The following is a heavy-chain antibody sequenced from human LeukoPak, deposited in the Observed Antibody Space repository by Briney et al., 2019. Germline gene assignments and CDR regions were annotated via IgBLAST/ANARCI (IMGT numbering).Heavy chain of an antibody. Sequence: GGSLRLSCVASGFTFSSYEMNWVRQAPGKGLEWVGLIRSKAYGGTTEHAASVKGRFTISRDDSKSTAYLQMNSLKTEDTAIYFCTRIKRQLWFQLSALSFDSWGQGTLVTVSS. CDR3: TRIKRQLWFQLSALSFDS. V-gene: IGHV3-49*04. CDR2: IRSKAYGGTT. D-gene: IGHD5-18*01. J-gene: IGHJ4*02. CDR1: GFTFSSYE.